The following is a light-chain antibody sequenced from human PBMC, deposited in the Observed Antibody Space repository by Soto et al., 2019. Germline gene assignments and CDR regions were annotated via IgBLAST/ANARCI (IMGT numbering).Light chain of an antibody. V-gene: IGLV2-14*01. J-gene: IGLJ1*01. Sequence: QAVLTQPASVSGSPGQSITISCTGTSNDIGAFNYVSWYQQHPGKAPTLMISEVSNRPSGVSNRFSGSKSGNTASLTISGLQAEDEADYYCSSYTVITTLVFGPGTKVAVL. CDR1: SNDIGAFNY. CDR3: SSYTVITTLV. CDR2: EVS.